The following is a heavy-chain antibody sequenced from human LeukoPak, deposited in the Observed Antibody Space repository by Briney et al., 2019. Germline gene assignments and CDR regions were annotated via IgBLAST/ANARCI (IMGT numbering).Heavy chain of an antibody. Sequence: QAGESLRLFCAASGFTFSSYAMHWVRQAPGKGLEWVAVISYDGSNKYYADSVKGRFTISRDNAKNSLYLQMNSLRAEDTAVYYCARDQGDSSSWYSPGNAFDIWGQGTMVTVSS. V-gene: IGHV3-30*04. D-gene: IGHD6-13*01. CDR3: ARDQGDSSSWYSPGNAFDI. CDR1: GFTFSSYA. J-gene: IGHJ3*02. CDR2: ISYDGSNK.